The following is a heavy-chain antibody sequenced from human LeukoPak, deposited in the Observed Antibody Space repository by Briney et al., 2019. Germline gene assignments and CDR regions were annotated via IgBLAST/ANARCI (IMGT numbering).Heavy chain of an antibody. CDR2: ISTSSTYT. CDR3: ARNYCSSTSCYGSFDY. D-gene: IGHD2-2*01. J-gene: IGHJ4*02. Sequence: GGSLRLSCAASGFTFSDHYITWIRQAPGKGLEWVSYISTSSTYTNYADSVKGRFTISRDNAKNSLYLQMNSLRAEDTAVYYCARNYCSSTSCYGSFDYWGQGTLVTVSS. V-gene: IGHV3-11*03. CDR1: GFTFSDHY.